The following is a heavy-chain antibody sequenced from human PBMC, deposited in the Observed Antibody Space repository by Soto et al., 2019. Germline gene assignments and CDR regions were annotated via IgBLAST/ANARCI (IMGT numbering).Heavy chain of an antibody. Sequence: ETLSLTCAVYGGSFSGYYWSWIRQPPGKGLEWIGEINHSGSTNYNPSLKSRVTISVDTSKNQFSLKLSSVTAADTAVYYCARAEDLWFGESGTHFDYWGQGTLVTVSS. J-gene: IGHJ4*02. CDR3: ARAEDLWFGESGTHFDY. CDR2: INHSGST. D-gene: IGHD3-10*01. CDR1: GGSFSGYY. V-gene: IGHV4-34*01.